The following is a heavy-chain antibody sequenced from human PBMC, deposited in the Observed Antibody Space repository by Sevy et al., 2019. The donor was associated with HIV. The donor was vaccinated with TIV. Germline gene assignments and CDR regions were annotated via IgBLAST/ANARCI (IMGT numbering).Heavy chain of an antibody. CDR1: GFNVNDIY. Sequence: GGSLRLSCAASGFNVNDIYINWVRQAPGKGLEWVSVMYSGGGTYYADSVKGRFTISRDDSKNTLYLQMSSLRVEDAAVYYCARDWGVGNFRAMDVWGTGTTVTVSS. CDR3: ARDWGVGNFRAMDV. D-gene: IGHD3-16*01. CDR2: MYSGGGT. J-gene: IGHJ6*04. V-gene: IGHV3-53*01.